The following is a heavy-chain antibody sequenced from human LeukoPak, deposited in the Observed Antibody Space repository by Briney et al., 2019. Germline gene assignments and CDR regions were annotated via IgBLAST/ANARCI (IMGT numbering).Heavy chain of an antibody. CDR2: INPSGGST. D-gene: IGHD3-10*01. CDR3: ARDSLVEVAGTSVRGVITPPEY. Sequence: ASVKVSCKSSGYSFTVCYIHWARQAPGQGLEWMGIINPSGGSTSYAKKFRGRVTMTRDTSTSTVYMELSSLRSEDTAVYYCARDSLVEVAGTSVRGVITPPEYWGQGTLVTVSS. V-gene: IGHV1-46*01. J-gene: IGHJ4*02. CDR1: GYSFTVCY.